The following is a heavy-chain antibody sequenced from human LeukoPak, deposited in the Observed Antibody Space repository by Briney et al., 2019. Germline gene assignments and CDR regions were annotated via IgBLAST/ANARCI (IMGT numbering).Heavy chain of an antibody. V-gene: IGHV1-2*02. Sequence: ASVKVSCKASGYTFTGYYMHWVRQAPGQGLEWMGWINPNSGGTNYAQKFQGRVTMTRDTSISTAYMELRSLRSDDTAVYYCARDLGLPPFCLDYWGQGTLVTVSS. D-gene: IGHD3-3*01. CDR3: ARDLGLPPFCLDY. CDR2: INPNSGGT. CDR1: GYTFTGYY. J-gene: IGHJ4*02.